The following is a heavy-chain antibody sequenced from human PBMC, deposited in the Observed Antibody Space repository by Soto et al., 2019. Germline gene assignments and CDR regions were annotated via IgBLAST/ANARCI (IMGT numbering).Heavy chain of an antibody. CDR1: GFTFSSYA. J-gene: IGHJ5*02. V-gene: IGHV3-30-3*01. CDR3: ARGRGVTKGWFDP. CDR2: ISYDGSNK. Sequence: QVQLVESGGGVVQPGRSLRLSCAASGFTFSSYAMHWVRQAPGKGLEWVAVISYDGSNKYYADSVKGRFTISRDNSKNKLYLQMNSLRAEDTAVYYWARGRGVTKGWFDPWGQGTLVTLSS. D-gene: IGHD4-17*01.